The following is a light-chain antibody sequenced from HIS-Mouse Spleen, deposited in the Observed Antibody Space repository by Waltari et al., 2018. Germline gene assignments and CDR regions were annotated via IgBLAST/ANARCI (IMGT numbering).Light chain of an antibody. CDR3: CSYAGSYTWV. V-gene: IGLV2-11*01. CDR1: SSDVGRYNY. CDR2: DVS. J-gene: IGLJ3*02. Sequence: QSALTQPRSVSGSPGPSVTISCTGTSSDVGRYNYVSWYQQHPGKAPKLMIYDVSKRPSGVPDRFSGSKSGNTASLTISGLQAEDEADYYCCSYAGSYTWVFGGGTKLTVL.